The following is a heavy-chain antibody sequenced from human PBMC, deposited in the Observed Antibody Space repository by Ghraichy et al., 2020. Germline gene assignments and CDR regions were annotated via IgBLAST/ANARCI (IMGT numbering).Heavy chain of an antibody. Sequence: SQTLSLTCTVSGGSISRSSYYWGWIRQPPGKGLEWIGSAYYGGSTHYNPSLKSRVTISIDTSKNQFSLRLSSVTAADTGVYYCARAIAVAGNPPDHWGQGTLVTVSS. CDR2: AYYGGST. CDR3: ARAIAVAGNPPDH. J-gene: IGHJ4*02. V-gene: IGHV4-39*01. D-gene: IGHD6-19*01. CDR1: GGSISRSSYY.